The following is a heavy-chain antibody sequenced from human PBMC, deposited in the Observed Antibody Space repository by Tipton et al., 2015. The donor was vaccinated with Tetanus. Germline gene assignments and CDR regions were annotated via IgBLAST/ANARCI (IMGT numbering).Heavy chain of an antibody. V-gene: IGHV1-2*02. Sequence: QLVQSGAEVKKPGASVKVSCKASGYTFTGYHLHWVRQAPEQGLEWMGWVNPKNGVTDSAQKFQGRVALTRDTSINTAYMELSRLGSDDTAVYYCAFGLAVAGSDALDFWGQGTMVTVSS. CDR3: AFGLAVAGSDALDF. CDR1: GYTFTGYH. J-gene: IGHJ3*01. D-gene: IGHD6-19*01. CDR2: VNPKNGVT.